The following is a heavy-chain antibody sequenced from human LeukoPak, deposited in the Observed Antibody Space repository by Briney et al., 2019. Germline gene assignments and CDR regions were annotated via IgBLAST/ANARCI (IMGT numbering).Heavy chain of an antibody. V-gene: IGHV4-61*02. Sequence: SETLSLTCTVSGGSISSGSYYWSWIRQPAGKGLEWIGRIYTSGSTNYNPSLKSRVTISVDTSKNQFSLKLSSVTTADTAVYYCAREQFYYDSNWFDPWGQGTLVTVSS. CDR3: AREQFYYDSNWFDP. CDR1: GGSISSGSYY. J-gene: IGHJ5*02. CDR2: IYTSGST. D-gene: IGHD3-9*01.